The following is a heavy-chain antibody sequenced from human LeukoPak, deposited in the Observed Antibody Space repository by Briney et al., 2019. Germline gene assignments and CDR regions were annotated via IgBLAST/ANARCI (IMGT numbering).Heavy chain of an antibody. CDR2: IKQDGSEK. V-gene: IGHV3-7*01. D-gene: IGHD4-17*01. Sequence: GGSLRLSCAASGFTFSSYWMSWVRQAPGKGLEWVANIKQDGSEKYYVDSVKGRFTISRDNAKNSLYLQMNSLRAEDTAVYYCARDPGGDYGWYFDLWGRGTLVTVSS. J-gene: IGHJ2*01. CDR1: GFTFSSYW. CDR3: ARDPGGDYGWYFDL.